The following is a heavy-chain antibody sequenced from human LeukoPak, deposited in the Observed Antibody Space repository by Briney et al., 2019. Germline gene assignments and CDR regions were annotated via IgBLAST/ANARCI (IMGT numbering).Heavy chain of an antibody. Sequence: ASVKVSCKASGYTFTIYGISWVRQAPGQGREWMGWISAYNGNTNYAQKLQGRVTMTTDTSTSTAYMELRSLRSDDTAVYYCARDLGYGSGSYYGGGDYWGQGTLVTVSS. J-gene: IGHJ4*02. CDR3: ARDLGYGSGSYYGGGDY. D-gene: IGHD3-10*01. V-gene: IGHV1-18*04. CDR2: ISAYNGNT. CDR1: GYTFTIYG.